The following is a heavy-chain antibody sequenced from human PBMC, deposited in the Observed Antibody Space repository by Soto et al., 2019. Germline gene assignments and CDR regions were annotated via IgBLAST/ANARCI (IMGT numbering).Heavy chain of an antibody. CDR1: GFTFSNYG. Sequence: QVQLVESGGGVVQPGRSLRLSCAASGFTFSNYGMHWVRQAPGKRLEWVAVIWYDGSNKYYADSVKGRFTISRDNFKNTLYLQMNSLRAEDTAVYYCAREVASGEGAGWFDPWGQGTLVTVSS. CDR3: AREVASGEGAGWFDP. D-gene: IGHD4-17*01. V-gene: IGHV3-33*01. CDR2: IWYDGSNK. J-gene: IGHJ5*02.